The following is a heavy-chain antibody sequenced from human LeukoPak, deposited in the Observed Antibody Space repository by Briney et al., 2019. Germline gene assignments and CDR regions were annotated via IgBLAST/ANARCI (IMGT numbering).Heavy chain of an antibody. D-gene: IGHD3-22*01. J-gene: IGHJ3*01. V-gene: IGHV4-39*07. CDR2: IYYSGST. CDR3: AREGGGTYYYDSSGPGDV. Sequence: PSETLSLTCTVSGGSISSSSYYWGCIRQPPGKGLECIGSIYYSGSTYYNPSLKSRVTISVDTSKNQFSLKLSSVTAADTAVYYCAREGGGTYYYDSSGPGDVWGQGTMVTVSS. CDR1: GGSISSSSYY.